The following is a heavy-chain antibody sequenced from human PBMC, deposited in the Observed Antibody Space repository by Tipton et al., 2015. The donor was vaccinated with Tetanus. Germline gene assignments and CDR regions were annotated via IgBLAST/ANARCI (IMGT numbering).Heavy chain of an antibody. D-gene: IGHD3-16*01. J-gene: IGHJ6*02. CDR1: GGSISDNY. CDR3: VRGGNFYAMDV. V-gene: IGHV4-59*01. Sequence: TLSLTCTVSGGSISDNYWSWIRQAPGKGLEWIGYVYSTGSASYSPSLSRRVTISIDTSKNRFSLNLSSVTAADTAVYYCVRGGNFYAMDVWGQGTTVTVSS. CDR2: VYSTGSA.